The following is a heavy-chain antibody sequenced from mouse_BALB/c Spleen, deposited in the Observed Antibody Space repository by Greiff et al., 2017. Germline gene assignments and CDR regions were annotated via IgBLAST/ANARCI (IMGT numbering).Heavy chain of an antibody. Sequence: EVHLVESGPSLVKPSQTLSLTCSVTGDSITSGYWNWIRKFPGNKLEYMGYISYSGSTYYNPSLKSRISITRDTSKNQYYLQLNSVTTEDTATYYCAREGTYGNPFAYWGQGTLVTVSA. CDR2: ISYSGST. J-gene: IGHJ3*01. CDR3: AREGTYGNPFAY. D-gene: IGHD2-1*01. CDR1: GDSITSGY. V-gene: IGHV3-8*02.